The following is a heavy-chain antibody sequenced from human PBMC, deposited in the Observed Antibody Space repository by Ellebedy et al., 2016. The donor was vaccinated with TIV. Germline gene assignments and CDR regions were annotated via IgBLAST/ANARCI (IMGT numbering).Heavy chain of an antibody. J-gene: IGHJ4*02. D-gene: IGHD2-2*01. V-gene: IGHV3-73*01. CDR1: GFTFSDSD. Sequence: GGSLRLSXAASGFTFSDSDMHWVRQASGKGLEWVGRIRSRLNNYATTYAASVRGRFTISRDDSKNSAYLQMNSLKTEDTAVYYCTRTYCSSSTCYSGYSGFWGQGILVTVSS. CDR2: IRSRLNNYAT. CDR3: TRTYCSSSTCYSGYSGF.